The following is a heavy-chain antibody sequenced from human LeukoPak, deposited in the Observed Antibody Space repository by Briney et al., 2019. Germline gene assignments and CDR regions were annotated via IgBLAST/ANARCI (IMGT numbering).Heavy chain of an antibody. CDR1: GFTFSSYA. CDR3: AKDPSKHLYYYYYYGMDV. V-gene: IGHV3-23*01. CDR2: ISGSGGST. Sequence: PGGSLRLSCAASGFTFSSYAMSWVRQAPGKGLEWVSAISGSGGSTYYADSVKGRFTISRDNSKNTLYLQMNSLRAEDTAVYYCAKDPSKHLYYYYYYGMDVWGQGTTVTVSS. J-gene: IGHJ6*02. D-gene: IGHD2-2*01.